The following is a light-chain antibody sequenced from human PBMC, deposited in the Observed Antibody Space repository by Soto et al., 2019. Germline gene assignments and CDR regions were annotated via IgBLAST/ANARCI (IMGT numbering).Light chain of an antibody. Sequence: LALPGSSADPPGQSVTITCTGTSSDVGGYNYVSWYQQHPCKAPKLMIYDVSKRPSGVPDRFSGSKSGNTASLTISGLQDEDEADYYCCSYAGSYTLYVSGTGTTVT. J-gene: IGLJ1*01. CDR1: SSDVGGYNY. CDR2: DVS. CDR3: CSYAGSYTLYV. V-gene: IGLV2-11*01.